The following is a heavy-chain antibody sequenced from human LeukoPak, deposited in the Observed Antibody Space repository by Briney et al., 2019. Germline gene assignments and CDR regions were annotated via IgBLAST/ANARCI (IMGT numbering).Heavy chain of an antibody. J-gene: IGHJ4*02. D-gene: IGHD3-22*01. CDR1: GFPFSDYA. Sequence: PGGSLSLSCAASGFPFSDYAMSWVRQAPGKGLEWVSAISDSGNRTYYADSVKGRCTISRDNSKSTLYLQINSLGAEDTAVYYCAKGSSGYFYDWGQGILVTVSS. V-gene: IGHV3-23*01. CDR3: AKGSSGYFYD. CDR2: ISDSGNRT.